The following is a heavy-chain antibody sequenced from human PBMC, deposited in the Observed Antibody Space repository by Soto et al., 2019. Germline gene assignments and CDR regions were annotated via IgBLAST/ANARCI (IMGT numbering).Heavy chain of an antibody. CDR1: GYTFTTYD. CDR3: ARERKFDFWRKGLDV. V-gene: IGHV1-8*01. D-gene: IGHD3-3*01. CDR2: MDPNSGST. Sequence: ASVKVSCKASGYTFTTYDINWVRQAPGQGLEWLGWMDPNSGSTGYAQNFQGRITMTRNISRNTANMELSSLQSEDTEVYYCARERKFDFWRKGLDVWGQGTTVTISS. J-gene: IGHJ6*02.